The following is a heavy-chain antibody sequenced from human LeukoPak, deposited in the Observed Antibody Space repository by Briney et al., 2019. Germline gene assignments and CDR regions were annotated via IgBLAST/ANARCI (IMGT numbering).Heavy chain of an antibody. V-gene: IGHV3-53*01. CDR3: AGASTRGSALHI. CDR1: GFAVSSNY. CDR2: IYAGGRT. Sequence: GGSLRLSCAASGFAVSSNYMSWVRQGPGKGLDWVSVIYAGGRTYYGDSVRGRFTISRDNSKNTVYLQMNSLRDDDSAVYFCAGASTRGSALHIWGQGTMVTVSS. J-gene: IGHJ3*02. D-gene: IGHD2-2*01.